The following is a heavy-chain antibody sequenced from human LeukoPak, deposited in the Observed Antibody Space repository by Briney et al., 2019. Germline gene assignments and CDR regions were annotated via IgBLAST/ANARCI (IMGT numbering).Heavy chain of an antibody. CDR2: ISYVGTNK. CDR1: GFTFSSYA. D-gene: IGHD5-12*01. V-gene: IGHV3-30*04. J-gene: IGHJ4*02. CDR3: ARVGYIVATDRGGSVDY. Sequence: GGSLRLSCAASGFTFSSYAMHWVRQAPGKGLEWVAVISYVGTNKYYADSVKGRFTISRDNAKNSLYLQMNSLRAEDTAVYYCARVGYIVATDRGGSVDYWGQGTLVTVSS.